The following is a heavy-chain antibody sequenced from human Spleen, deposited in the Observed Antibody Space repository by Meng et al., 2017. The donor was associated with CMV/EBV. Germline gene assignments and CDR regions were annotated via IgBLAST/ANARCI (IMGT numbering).Heavy chain of an antibody. CDR3: ARVNSAGGTFGGVLVYYFDY. Sequence: GVTWGRKVHGQGLEWMGWISADNGNTNFAQKFQGRVTMTTDTSTNTAYMELRSLRSDDTAIYYCARVNSAGGTFGGVLVYYFDYWGQGTLVTVSS. CDR1: G. CDR2: ISADNGNT. V-gene: IGHV1-18*01. D-gene: IGHD3-16*02. J-gene: IGHJ4*02.